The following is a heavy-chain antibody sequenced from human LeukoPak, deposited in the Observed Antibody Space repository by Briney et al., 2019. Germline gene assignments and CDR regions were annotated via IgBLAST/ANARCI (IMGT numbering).Heavy chain of an antibody. D-gene: IGHD4-23*01. Sequence: GGSLRLSCTTSGYSFGDYGMSWVRQAPGKGLEWVSFIRSRVYGRTTEYAASVKGRFTISRDDSKSIAYLQMNSLKTEDTAVYYCAKLGDDYGGNWFDPWGQGTLVTVSS. J-gene: IGHJ5*02. CDR2: IRSRVYGRTT. CDR1: GYSFGDYG. V-gene: IGHV3-49*04. CDR3: AKLGDDYGGNWFDP.